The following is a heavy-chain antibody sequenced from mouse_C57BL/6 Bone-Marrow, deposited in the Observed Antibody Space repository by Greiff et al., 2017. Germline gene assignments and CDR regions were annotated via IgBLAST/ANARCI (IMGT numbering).Heavy chain of an antibody. V-gene: IGHV14-4*01. Sequence: EVQLQQSGAELVRPGASVKLSCTASGFNIKDDYMHWVKQRPEQGLEWIGWIDPENGDTEDASKFQGKATITADTSSNTAYLQLSSLTSEDTAVYYCTTQSSTVVAPYWYFDVWGTGTTVTVSS. J-gene: IGHJ1*03. D-gene: IGHD1-1*01. CDR3: TTQSSTVVAPYWYFDV. CDR1: GFNIKDDY. CDR2: IDPENGDT.